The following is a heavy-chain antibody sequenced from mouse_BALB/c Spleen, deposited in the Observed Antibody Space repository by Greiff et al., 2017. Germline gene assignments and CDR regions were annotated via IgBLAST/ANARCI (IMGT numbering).Heavy chain of an antibody. CDR1: GYTFTDYN. CDR3: ARDTTVVDTGDYAMDY. J-gene: IGHJ4*01. Sequence: EVQLQQSGPELVKPGASVKISCKASGYTFTDYNMHWVKQSHGKSLEWIGYIYPYNGGTGYNQKFKSKATLTVDNSSSTAYMELRSLTSEDSAVYYCARDTTVVDTGDYAMDYWGQGTSVTVAS. D-gene: IGHD1-1*01. V-gene: IGHV1S29*02. CDR2: IYPYNGGT.